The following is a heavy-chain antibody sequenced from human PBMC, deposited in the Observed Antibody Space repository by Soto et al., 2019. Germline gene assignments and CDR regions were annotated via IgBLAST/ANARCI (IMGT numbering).Heavy chain of an antibody. CDR2: IWYDGSNK. CDR3: ARDGYCSGGSCYSVPVFDY. J-gene: IGHJ4*02. Sequence: QVQLVESGGGVVQPGRSLRLSCAASXFXFSSYGMHWVRQAPGKGLEWVAVIWYDGSNKYYADSVKGRFTISRDNSKNTLYLQMNSLRAEDTAVYYCARDGYCSGGSCYSVPVFDYWGQGTLVTVSS. CDR1: XFXFSSYG. D-gene: IGHD2-15*01. V-gene: IGHV3-33*01.